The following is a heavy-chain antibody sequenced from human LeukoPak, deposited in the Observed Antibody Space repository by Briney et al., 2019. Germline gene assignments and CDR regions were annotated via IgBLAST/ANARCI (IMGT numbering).Heavy chain of an antibody. CDR2: IKQDGSEK. D-gene: IGHD3-9*01. J-gene: IGHJ4*02. CDR1: GFTFSSYW. CDR3: ARVFSDILTGYYNDY. Sequence: PGGSLRLSCAASGFTFSSYWMSWVRQAPGKGLEWVANIKQDGSEKYYVDSVKGRFTISRDNAKNSLYLQMSSLRAEDTAVYYCARVFSDILTGYYNDYWGQGTLVTVSS. V-gene: IGHV3-7*01.